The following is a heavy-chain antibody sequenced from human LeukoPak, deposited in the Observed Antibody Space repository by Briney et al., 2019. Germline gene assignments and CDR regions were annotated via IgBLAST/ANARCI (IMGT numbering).Heavy chain of an antibody. CDR3: ARDRSSGFYAY. J-gene: IGHJ4*02. CDR2: ISSSSSYI. D-gene: IGHD3-22*01. CDR1: GFTFSSYS. V-gene: IGHV3-21*01. Sequence: GGSLRLSCAASGFTFSSYSMNWVRQAPGKGLEWVSSISSSSSYIYYADSVKGRFTTSRDNAKNSLYLQMNSLRAEDTAVYYCARDRSSGFYAYWGQGTLVTVSS.